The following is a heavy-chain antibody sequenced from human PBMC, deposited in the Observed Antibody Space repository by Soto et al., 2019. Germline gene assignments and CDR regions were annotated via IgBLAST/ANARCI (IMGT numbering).Heavy chain of an antibody. D-gene: IGHD2-2*01. CDR3: SRDRCSDSSCYLDY. J-gene: IGHJ4*02. Sequence: GGSLRLSCAASGFTFSNYAMSWVRRAPGKGLEWVSLISCDGARAYYADSVKTRFTISRDNSKNTLYLQMNSLRTGDTAFYYCSRDRCSDSSCYLDYWGQGALVTVSS. CDR1: GFTFSNYA. V-gene: IGHV3-43*02. CDR2: ISCDGARA.